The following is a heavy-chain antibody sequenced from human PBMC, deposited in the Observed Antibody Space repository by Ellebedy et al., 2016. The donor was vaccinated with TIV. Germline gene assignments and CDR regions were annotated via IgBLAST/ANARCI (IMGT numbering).Heavy chain of an antibody. D-gene: IGHD5/OR15-5a*01. CDR2: INPNSGGT. J-gene: IGHJ4*02. CDR3: TRDLTNIVSGDY. CDR1: GYTFTDYY. Sequence: AASVKVSCKTSGYTFTDYYIHWVRQAPGQGLEWMAWINPNSGGTNYAQKFQGRVTVTRDTSTSTAFLELSRLKSDDTAVYSCTRDLTNIVSGDYWGQGTLVTVSS. V-gene: IGHV1-2*02.